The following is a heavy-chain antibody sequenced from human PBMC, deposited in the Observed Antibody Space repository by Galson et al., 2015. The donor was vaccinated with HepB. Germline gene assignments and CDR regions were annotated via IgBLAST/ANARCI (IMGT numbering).Heavy chain of an antibody. V-gene: IGHV3-30*18. J-gene: IGHJ6*03. D-gene: IGHD3-3*01. CDR2: ISYDGSNK. CDR3: AKESYDFWSGYYSYYYYYMDV. CDR1: GFTFSSYG. Sequence: SLRLSCAASGFTFSSYGMHWVRQAPGKGLEWVAVISYDGSNKYYADSVKGRFTISRDNSKNTLYLQMNSLRAEDTAVYYCAKESYDFWSGYYSYYYYYMDVWGKGTTVTVSS.